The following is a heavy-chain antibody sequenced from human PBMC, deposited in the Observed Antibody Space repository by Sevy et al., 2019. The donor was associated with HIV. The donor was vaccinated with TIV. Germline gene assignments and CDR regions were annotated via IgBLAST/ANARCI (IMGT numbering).Heavy chain of an antibody. D-gene: IGHD4-17*01. CDR3: ARDGPPTTPKLRPFDY. J-gene: IGHJ4*02. CDR2: INPNSGGT. V-gene: IGHV1-2*02. CDR1: GYTFTGYY. Sequence: ASVKVSCKASGYTFTGYYMHWVRQAPGQGLEWMGWINPNSGGTNYAQKFQGRVTMTRDTSISTAYMELSRLRSDDTAVYYCARDGPPTTPKLRPFDYWGQGTLVTVS.